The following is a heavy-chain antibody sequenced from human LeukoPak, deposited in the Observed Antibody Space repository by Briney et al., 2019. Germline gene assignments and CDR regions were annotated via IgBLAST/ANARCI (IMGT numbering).Heavy chain of an antibody. D-gene: IGHD5-18*01. Sequence: TSETLSLTCTASGGSISSYYWSWIRQPAGKGLEWIGRIYTSGSTNYNPSLKSRVTMSVDTSKNQFSLKLSSVTAADTAVYYCAREIGTGYSYGLDYWGQGTLVTVSS. CDR2: IYTSGST. J-gene: IGHJ4*02. CDR3: AREIGTGYSYGLDY. V-gene: IGHV4-4*07. CDR1: GGSISSYY.